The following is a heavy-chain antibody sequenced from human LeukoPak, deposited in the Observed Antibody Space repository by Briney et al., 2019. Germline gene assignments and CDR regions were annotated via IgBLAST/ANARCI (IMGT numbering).Heavy chain of an antibody. CDR2: XXXDGNEI. V-gene: IGHV3-7*01. CDR3: ARVFGDYYDSSVRYFDY. D-gene: IGHD3-22*01. J-gene: IGHJ4*02. CDR1: XFTFXSXX. Sequence: LSXXVXXFTFXSXXMSXXRQXPXXXXXXXAXXXXDGNEIFHVDSVKGRFTISRDNAKYSLYLQMNSLRAEDTAVYYCARVFGDYYDSSVRYFDYWGQGTLVTVSS.